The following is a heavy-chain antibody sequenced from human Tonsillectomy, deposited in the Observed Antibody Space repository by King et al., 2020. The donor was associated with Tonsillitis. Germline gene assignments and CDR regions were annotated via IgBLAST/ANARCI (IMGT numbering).Heavy chain of an antibody. J-gene: IGHJ4*02. Sequence: VQLVESGGGLVKPGGSLRLSCAASGFTCSDAWMGWVRQAPGKGLEWVGRIKSKTDGGTTDYAAPVKGRFTISRDDSKNTLYLQMSSLKTKDTAAYYCTTDGGVQWLPLFAYWGQGALVTVSS. CDR3: TTDGGVQWLPLFAY. D-gene: IGHD6-19*01. V-gene: IGHV3-15*01. CDR2: IKSKTDGGTT. CDR1: GFTCSDAW.